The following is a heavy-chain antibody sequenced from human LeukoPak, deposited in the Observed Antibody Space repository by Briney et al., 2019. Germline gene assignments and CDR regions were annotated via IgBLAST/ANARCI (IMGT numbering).Heavy chain of an antibody. D-gene: IGHD3-10*01. J-gene: IGHJ3*02. CDR1: GFTFSSYS. V-gene: IGHV3-21*01. CDR3: ARPITMVRGAPDAFDI. Sequence: GGSLRLSCAASGFTFSSYSMNWVRQAPGKGLEWVSSISSSSSYIYYADSVKGRFTISRDNAKNSLHLQMNSLRAEDTAVYYCARPITMVRGAPDAFDIWGQGTMVTVSS. CDR2: ISSSSSYI.